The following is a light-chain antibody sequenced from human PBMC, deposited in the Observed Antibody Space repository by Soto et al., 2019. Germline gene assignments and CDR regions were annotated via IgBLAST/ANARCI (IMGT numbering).Light chain of an antibody. J-gene: IGLJ3*02. CDR3: QTWGTGIQV. V-gene: IGLV4-69*01. CDR2: INSDGSH. Sequence: QPVLTQSPSTSASLGASVKLTCTLSSGHSSYAIAWHQQQPETGPRYLMKINSDGSHIRGDEIPDRFSGSSSGAERYLTISSLQSEDEADYYCQTWGTGIQVFGGGTKLTVL. CDR1: SGHSSYA.